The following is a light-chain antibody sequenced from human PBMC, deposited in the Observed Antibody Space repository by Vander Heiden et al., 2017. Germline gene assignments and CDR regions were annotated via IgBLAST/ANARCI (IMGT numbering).Light chain of an antibody. CDR2: DDS. V-gene: IGLV3-21*02. Sequence: SYVLTQPPSVSVAPGQPARITCGGNNIGSKSVHWYQQKPGQAPVLVVYDDSDRPSGIPGRFSGSNSGNTATLTISRVEAGDEADYYCQVWDSSSAWVFGGGTKLTVL. CDR1: NIGSKS. J-gene: IGLJ3*02. CDR3: QVWDSSSAWV.